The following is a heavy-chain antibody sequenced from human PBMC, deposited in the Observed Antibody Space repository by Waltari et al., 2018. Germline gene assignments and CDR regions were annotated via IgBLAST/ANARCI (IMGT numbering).Heavy chain of an antibody. D-gene: IGHD3-22*01. CDR3: ARSTGYPYWNFDR. V-gene: IGHV4-34*01. Sequence: QVQLQQWGAGLLKPSETLSLTCAVYGGSFSVYYWTWFRQPPGKGREWIAEINHAGITNDNPSLKSRGTMSVDTSKNQFALKMTSVTAADTAVYYCARSTGYPYWNFDRWSRGTLVTVSS. CDR1: GGSFSVYY. J-gene: IGHJ2*01. CDR2: INHAGIT.